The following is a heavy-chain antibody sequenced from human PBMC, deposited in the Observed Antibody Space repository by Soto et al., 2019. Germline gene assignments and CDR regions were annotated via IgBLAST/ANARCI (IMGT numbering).Heavy chain of an antibody. Sequence: PSETLSLTCAVYGWSFSGYDWSWIRQPPGKGLEWIGEINHSGSTNYNPSLKSRVTISVDTSKNQFSLKLSSVTAADTAVYYCARLEAAGTPYYFDYWGQGTLVTVSS. V-gene: IGHV4-34*01. CDR3: ARLEAAGTPYYFDY. J-gene: IGHJ4*02. D-gene: IGHD6-13*01. CDR1: GWSFSGYD. CDR2: INHSGST.